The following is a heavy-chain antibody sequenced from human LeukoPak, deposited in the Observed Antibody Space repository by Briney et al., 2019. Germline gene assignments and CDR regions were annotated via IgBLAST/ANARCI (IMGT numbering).Heavy chain of an antibody. CDR3: APSGNYYDSSGYYYY. D-gene: IGHD3-22*01. Sequence: GVLRLSCAASGFTFSSYAMSWVRQAPGKGLEWVSAISGSGGSTYYADSVKGRFTISRDNSKNTLYLQMNSLRAEDTAVYYCAPSGNYYDSSGYYYYWGQGTLVTVSS. CDR2: ISGSGGST. CDR1: GFTFSSYA. J-gene: IGHJ4*02. V-gene: IGHV3-23*01.